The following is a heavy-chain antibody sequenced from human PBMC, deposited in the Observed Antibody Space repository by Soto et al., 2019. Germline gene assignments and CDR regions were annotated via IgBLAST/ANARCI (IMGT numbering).Heavy chain of an antibody. CDR2: ISAYNVNT. J-gene: IGHJ4*02. CDR1: GYTFTIYG. CDR3: ASGADGDY. Sequence: QVHLVQSEAEVKKAGASVKVSCKASGYTFTIYGISWVRKAPGQGLEWMGWISAYNVNTNYAQTLQGRVTMTTDTATSTAYMELRSLRSDDTAVYYCASGADGDYWGRGTIVTVSS. V-gene: IGHV1-18*01. D-gene: IGHD3-10*01.